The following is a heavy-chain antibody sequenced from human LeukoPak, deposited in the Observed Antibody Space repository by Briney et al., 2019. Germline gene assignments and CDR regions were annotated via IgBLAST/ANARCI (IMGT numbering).Heavy chain of an antibody. Sequence: PGGSLRLSCAASGFTFSSYAMSWVRQAPGKGLEWVSAISGSGGSTYYADSVKGRFTSSRDNSKNTLYLQMNSLRAEDTAVYYCAKPTFGVVDYFDYWGQGTLVTVSS. V-gene: IGHV3-23*01. CDR2: ISGSGGST. D-gene: IGHD3-3*01. J-gene: IGHJ4*02. CDR3: AKPTFGVVDYFDY. CDR1: GFTFSSYA.